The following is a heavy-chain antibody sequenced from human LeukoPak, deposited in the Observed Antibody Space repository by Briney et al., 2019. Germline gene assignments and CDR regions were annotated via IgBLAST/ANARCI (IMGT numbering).Heavy chain of an antibody. CDR3: ARVRVGATYGGAFDI. J-gene: IGHJ3*02. CDR2: ISSSGSTI. Sequence: GGSLRLSCAASGFTFSDYYMSWIRQAPGKGLEWVSYISSSGSTIYYADSVKGRFTISRDDAKNSLYLQMNSLRAEDTAVYSCARVRVGATYGGAFDIWGQGTMVTVSS. V-gene: IGHV3-11*04. D-gene: IGHD1-26*01. CDR1: GFTFSDYY.